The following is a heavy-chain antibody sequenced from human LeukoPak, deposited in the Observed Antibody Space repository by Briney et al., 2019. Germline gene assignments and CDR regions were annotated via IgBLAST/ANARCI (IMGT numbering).Heavy chain of an antibody. Sequence: GGSLRLSCAASGFIFSSYAMIWVRQAPGKGLEWVSGITGSGGTTYYADSVEGRFTISRDNSKNTLYLHMKSLRVEDTAVYYCARGPDGYNSHFDYWGQGTLVTVSS. CDR3: ARGPDGYNSHFDY. D-gene: IGHD5-24*01. V-gene: IGHV3-23*01. J-gene: IGHJ4*02. CDR1: GFIFSSYA. CDR2: ITGSGGTT.